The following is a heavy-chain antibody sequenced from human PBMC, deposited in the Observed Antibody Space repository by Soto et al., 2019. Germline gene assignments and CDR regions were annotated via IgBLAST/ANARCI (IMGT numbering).Heavy chain of an antibody. Sequence: PGGSLRLSCAGSGFTFGDSYMSWIRQAPGKGLEWLSYISPGSRYPAYADSVKGRFTISRDNAKRSLYLQMMSLTAEDTAIYYCVRGGGGGLFDPWGQGTLVTVSS. CDR3: VRGGGGGLFDP. D-gene: IGHD2-15*01. CDR2: ISPGSRYP. J-gene: IGHJ5*02. V-gene: IGHV3-11*06. CDR1: GFTFGDSY.